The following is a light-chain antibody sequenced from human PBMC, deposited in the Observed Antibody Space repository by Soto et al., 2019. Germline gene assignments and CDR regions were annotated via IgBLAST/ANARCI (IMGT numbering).Light chain of an antibody. CDR3: QQRSNWPPWT. CDR1: QSVSSY. CDR2: VPS. Sequence: EIVLTQSPATLSLSPGERATLSCRASQSVSSYLAWFQHKPGQAPRLLIYVPSNRATGIPARFSGSGSGTDFTLTISSLEPEDFADYYCQQRSNWPPWTFGQGTKVEIK. J-gene: IGKJ1*01. V-gene: IGKV3-11*01.